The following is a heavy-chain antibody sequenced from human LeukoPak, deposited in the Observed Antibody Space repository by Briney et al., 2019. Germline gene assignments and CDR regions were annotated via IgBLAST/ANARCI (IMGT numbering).Heavy chain of an antibody. J-gene: IGHJ4*02. CDR3: ARDGITVFGVVIQGLGN. CDR2: MNPNSGNT. CDR1: GYTFTSYD. D-gene: IGHD3-3*01. Sequence: ASVKVSCKASGYTFTSYDINWVRQATGQGLEWMGWMNPNSGNTGYAQKFQGRVTITRNTSISTAYMELSSLRSEDTAVYYCARDGITVFGVVIQGLGNWGQGTLVTVSS. V-gene: IGHV1-8*03.